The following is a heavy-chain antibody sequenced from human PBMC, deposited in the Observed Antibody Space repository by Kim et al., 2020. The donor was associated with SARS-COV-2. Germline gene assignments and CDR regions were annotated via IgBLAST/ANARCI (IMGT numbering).Heavy chain of an antibody. Sequence: TRYSPSFQGQVTISADKSISTAYLQWSSLKASDTAMYYCASFGDPEAFDIWGQGTMVTVSS. V-gene: IGHV5-51*01. J-gene: IGHJ3*02. D-gene: IGHD2-21*02. CDR2: T. CDR3: ASFGDPEAFDI.